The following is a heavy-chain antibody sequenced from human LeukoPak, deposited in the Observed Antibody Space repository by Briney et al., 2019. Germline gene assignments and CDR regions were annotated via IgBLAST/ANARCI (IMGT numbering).Heavy chain of an antibody. Sequence: SETLSLTCTVSGGSISSGSYYWSWIQQPAGKGLEWIGRIYTSGSTKYNPSLKSRVTISVDMSKNQFSLKLSSVTAADTAVYYCARDPGHSYGAPFDYWGQGTLVTVSS. CDR1: GGSISSGSYY. CDR2: IYTSGST. V-gene: IGHV4-61*02. J-gene: IGHJ4*02. CDR3: ARDPGHSYGAPFDY. D-gene: IGHD5-18*01.